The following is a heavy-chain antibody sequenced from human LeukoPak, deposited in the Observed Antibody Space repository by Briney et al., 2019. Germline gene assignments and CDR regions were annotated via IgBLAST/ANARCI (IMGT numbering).Heavy chain of an antibody. V-gene: IGHV3-30*18. Sequence: PGGSLRLSCAASGFTFSSYGMHWVRQAPGKGLEWVAVISYDGSNKYYADSVKGRFTISRDNSKNTLYLQMNSLRAEDTAVYYCAKGQIVGALYYFDYWGQGTLVTVSS. D-gene: IGHD1-26*01. CDR1: GFTFSSYG. J-gene: IGHJ4*02. CDR2: ISYDGSNK. CDR3: AKGQIVGALYYFDY.